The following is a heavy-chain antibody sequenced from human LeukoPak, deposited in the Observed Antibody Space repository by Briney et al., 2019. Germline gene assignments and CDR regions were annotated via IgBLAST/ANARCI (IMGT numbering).Heavy chain of an antibody. J-gene: IGHJ4*02. CDR1: GGSISNYY. CDR2: IYYSGST. V-gene: IGHV4-59*01. D-gene: IGHD3-22*01. CDR3: ARLGDRSGYYPFDY. Sequence: SETLSLTCTVSGGSISNYYWSWIRQPPGKGLEWIGYIYYSGSTNYNPSLKSRVTISVDTSKNQFALKLSPVTAADTAMYYCARLGDRSGYYPFDYWGQGTLVSVSS.